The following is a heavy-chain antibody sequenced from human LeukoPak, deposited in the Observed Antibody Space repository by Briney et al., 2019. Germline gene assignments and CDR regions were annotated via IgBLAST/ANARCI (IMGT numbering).Heavy chain of an antibody. J-gene: IGHJ4*02. CDR2: INPSGGST. D-gene: IGHD1-1*01. CDR3: ARGYEFDY. CDR1: GYTFTSYY. V-gene: IGHV1-46*01. Sequence: ASVKVSCKASGYTFTSYYMHWVRQAPGQGLEWMGIINPSGGSTSYAQKFQCRDTMTRATSTSKVYMELSSLGSEGTAVYYCARGYEFDYWGQGTLVTVSS.